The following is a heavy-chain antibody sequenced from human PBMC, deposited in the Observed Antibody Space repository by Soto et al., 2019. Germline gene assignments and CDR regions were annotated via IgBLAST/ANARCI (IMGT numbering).Heavy chain of an antibody. CDR1: GFSFSTYA. J-gene: IGHJ5*02. D-gene: IGHD2-2*01. CDR2: ISYHGRDQ. Sequence: GGSLRLSCAASGFSFSTYAMYWVRQAPGKGLEYVAAISYHGRDQNYADSVKGRFTVSRDNSDNTLYLQMDRLRLDDTAVYYCARARFSTTWYAGLDHWGQGTLVTVSS. V-gene: IGHV3-30*04. CDR3: ARARFSTTWYAGLDH.